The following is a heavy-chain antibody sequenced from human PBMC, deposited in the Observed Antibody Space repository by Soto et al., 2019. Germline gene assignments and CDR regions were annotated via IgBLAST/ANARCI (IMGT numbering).Heavy chain of an antibody. CDR2: VYSSGTT. D-gene: IGHD2-21*01. CDR1: GGSINSYW. CDR3: ARDIASYAYGEGY. Sequence: SETLSLTCTVSGGSINSYWWSWIRQPAGKGLEWIGRVYSSGTTDYNPSLNSRATMSVETSKNQFSLKLSSATAADTAVYYCARDIASYAYGEGYWGQGIQVTVSS. J-gene: IGHJ4*02. V-gene: IGHV4-4*07.